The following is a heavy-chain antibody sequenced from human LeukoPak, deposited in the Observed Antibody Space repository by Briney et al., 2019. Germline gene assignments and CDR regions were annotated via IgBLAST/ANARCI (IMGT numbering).Heavy chain of an antibody. Sequence: SETLSLTCTVSGGSISSSSYYWSWIRQPPGKGLEWIGYIYYSGSTNYNPSLKSRVTISVDTSKNQFSLKLSSVTAADTAVYYCARTRYSSSWYQGGPPNYFDYWGQGTLVTVSS. CDR1: GGSISSSSYY. D-gene: IGHD6-13*01. V-gene: IGHV4-61*01. CDR2: IYYSGST. J-gene: IGHJ4*02. CDR3: ARTRYSSSWYQGGPPNYFDY.